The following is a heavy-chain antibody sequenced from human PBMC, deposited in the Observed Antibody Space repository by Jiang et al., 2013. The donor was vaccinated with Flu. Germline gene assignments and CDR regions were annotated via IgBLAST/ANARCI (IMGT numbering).Heavy chain of an antibody. Sequence: SWVATGPSDRGVEWMGGRRPHIWHTKVRTEFQGRVTITADARTTTVYMDLSSLTTDDTAVYYCARDYFDGSGYSPAVGWYGVDVWGQGTTVTVSS. CDR3: ARDYFDGSGYSPAVGWYGVDV. V-gene: IGHV1-69*01. D-gene: IGHD3-22*01. CDR2: RRPHIWHT. J-gene: IGHJ6*02.